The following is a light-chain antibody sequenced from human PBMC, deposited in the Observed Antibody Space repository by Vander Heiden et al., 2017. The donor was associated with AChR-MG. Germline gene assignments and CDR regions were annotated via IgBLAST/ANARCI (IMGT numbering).Light chain of an antibody. CDR2: DAS. CDR3: QQRCNWPPT. CDR1: QSVSSY. J-gene: IGKJ4*01. V-gene: IGKV3-11*01. Sequence: EIVLTQSPATLSLSPGERATLSCRASQSVSSYLAWYQQKPGQAPRLLLYDASNRATGIPARFSGSGSGTDFTLTISSLEPEDFAVYYCQQRCNWPPTFGGGTKVEIK.